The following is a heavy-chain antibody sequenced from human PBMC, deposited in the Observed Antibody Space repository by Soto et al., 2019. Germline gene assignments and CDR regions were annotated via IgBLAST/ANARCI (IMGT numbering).Heavy chain of an antibody. CDR2: IIPIFGTA. Sequence: ASVKVSCKASGGTFSSYAISWVRQAPGQGLEWMGGIIPIFGTANYAQKFQSRVTITADESTSTAYMELSSLRSEDTAVYYCGGCSGGSCLLKPYFDYWGQGTLVTVSS. D-gene: IGHD2-15*01. CDR3: GGCSGGSCLLKPYFDY. CDR1: GGTFSSYA. V-gene: IGHV1-69*13. J-gene: IGHJ4*02.